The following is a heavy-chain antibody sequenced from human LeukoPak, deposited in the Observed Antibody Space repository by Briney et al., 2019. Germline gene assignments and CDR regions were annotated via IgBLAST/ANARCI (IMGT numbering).Heavy chain of an antibody. CDR3: AASTKHTAMVDY. CDR2: IYSGGST. Sequence: GGSLRLSCAASGLTVSSNYMSWVRQAPGKGLEWVSIIYSGGSTYYADSVKGRFTISRDNAKNSLYLQMNSLRAEDTAVYYCAASTKHTAMVDYWGQGTLVTVSS. CDR1: GLTVSSNY. V-gene: IGHV3-53*01. J-gene: IGHJ4*02. D-gene: IGHD5-18*01.